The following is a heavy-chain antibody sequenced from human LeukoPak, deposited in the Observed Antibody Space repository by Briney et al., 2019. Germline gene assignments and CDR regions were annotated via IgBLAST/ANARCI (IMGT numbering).Heavy chain of an antibody. D-gene: IGHD6-6*01. Sequence: SETLSLTCTVSGGSISSSSYYWGWIRQPPGKGLEWIGSIYYSGSTYYNPSLKSRVTISVDTSKNQFSLKLSSVTAADTAVYYCARVGIAARPDYFDYWGQGTLVTVSS. J-gene: IGHJ4*02. CDR3: ARVGIAARPDYFDY. V-gene: IGHV4-39*07. CDR2: IYYSGST. CDR1: GGSISSSSYY.